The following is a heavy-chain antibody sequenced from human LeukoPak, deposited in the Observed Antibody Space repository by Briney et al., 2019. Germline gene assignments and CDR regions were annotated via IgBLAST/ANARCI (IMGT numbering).Heavy chain of an antibody. CDR2: INSDGSSS. CDR1: GFTFSDYY. J-gene: IGHJ6*02. CDR3: ARDYYFGMEV. Sequence: GGSLRLSCAASGFTFSDYYMSWIRQAPGKGLVWVSRINSDGSSSFYADSVKGRFTISRDNAKNTLYLQMNSLRAGDTAVYYCARDYYFGMEVWGQGTTVTVSS. V-gene: IGHV3-74*01.